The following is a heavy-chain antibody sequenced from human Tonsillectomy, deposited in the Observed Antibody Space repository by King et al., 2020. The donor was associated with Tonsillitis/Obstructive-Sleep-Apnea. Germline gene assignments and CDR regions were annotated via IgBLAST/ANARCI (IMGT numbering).Heavy chain of an antibody. V-gene: IGHV1-69*12. D-gene: IGHD3-3*01. CDR2: IIPIFGTA. CDR1: GGTFSSYA. Sequence: VQLVQSGAEVKKPGSSVKVSCKASGGTFSSYAISWVRQAPGQGPEWMGGIIPIFGTANYAQKFQGRVTITADESTSTAYMELSSLRSEDTAVYYCARDSQYYDFWSGYYNGNYYYYYYMDVWGKGTTVTVSS. CDR3: ARDSQYYDFWSGYYNGNYYYYYYMDV. J-gene: IGHJ6*03.